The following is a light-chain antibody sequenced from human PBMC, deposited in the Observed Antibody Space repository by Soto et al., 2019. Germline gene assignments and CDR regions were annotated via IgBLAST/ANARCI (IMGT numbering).Light chain of an antibody. J-gene: IGLJ1*01. CDR3: SSYTSSSTPWV. CDR2: EVS. CDR1: SSDVGGYNY. V-gene: IGLV2-14*01. Sequence: QSVLTQPASVSGSPGQSITISCTGTSSDVGGYNYVSWYQQHPGKAPKLMIYEVSNRPSGVSNRFSGSKSGNTASLTISGLQAEDEDDYYCSSYTSSSTPWVFGTGTKVTVL.